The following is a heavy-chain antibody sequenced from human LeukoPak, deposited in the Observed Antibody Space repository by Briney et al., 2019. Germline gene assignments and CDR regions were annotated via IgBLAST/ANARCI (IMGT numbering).Heavy chain of an antibody. CDR3: AREADCSGGSCYRGAFDI. CDR2: IWYDGSND. J-gene: IGHJ3*02. Sequence: PGGSLRLSCAASGFTLSQYAMHWVRQAPGKGLEWVAAIWYDGSNDYYADSVKGRFTISRDNSKNTLSLQMNSLRAEDTAVCYCAREADCSGGSCYRGAFDIWGQGTMVTVSS. V-gene: IGHV3-33*01. D-gene: IGHD2-15*01. CDR1: GFTLSQYA.